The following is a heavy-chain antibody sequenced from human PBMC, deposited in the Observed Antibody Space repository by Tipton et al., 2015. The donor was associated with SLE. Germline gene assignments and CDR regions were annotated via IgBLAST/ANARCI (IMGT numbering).Heavy chain of an antibody. D-gene: IGHD3-3*01. V-gene: IGHV4-59*07. Sequence: TLSLTCTVYGGSFSDYYWSWIRQSPGKGLEWIGYIYYSGSTHYNPSLRSRVTMSVDTSKNQFSLKLTSVTAADTAVYYCARLEDPFGIFGVPKGWFDPWGQGTLVTVSS. CDR1: GGSFSDYY. CDR3: ARLEDPFGIFGVPKGWFDP. CDR2: IYYSGST. J-gene: IGHJ5*02.